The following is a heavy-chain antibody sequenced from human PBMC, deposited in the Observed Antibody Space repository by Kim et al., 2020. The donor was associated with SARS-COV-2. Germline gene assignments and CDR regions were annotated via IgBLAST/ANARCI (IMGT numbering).Heavy chain of an antibody. V-gene: IGHV1-3*01. CDR3: ARGNPLDY. CDR2: NGNT. Sequence: NGNTDYSQTFQGRVTITRDTPASTAYMDLTSLRSEDTALYYCARGNPLDYWGQGTLVTVSS. J-gene: IGHJ4*02.